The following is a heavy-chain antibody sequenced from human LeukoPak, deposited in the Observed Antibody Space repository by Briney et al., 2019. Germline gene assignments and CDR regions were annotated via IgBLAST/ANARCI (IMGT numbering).Heavy chain of an antibody. D-gene: IGHD3-10*01. J-gene: IGHJ6*02. CDR2: INQDGSDK. CDR1: GFSLSNYW. V-gene: IGHV3-7*01. Sequence: AGSLRLSCAASGFSLSNYWMSWVRQAPGKGLEWVANINQDGSDKYYVDSVMGRFTISKDNAKNSVYLQMNSLRPEDTAIYYCAWYGVTHGLDVWGQGTTVTVSS. CDR3: AWYGVTHGLDV.